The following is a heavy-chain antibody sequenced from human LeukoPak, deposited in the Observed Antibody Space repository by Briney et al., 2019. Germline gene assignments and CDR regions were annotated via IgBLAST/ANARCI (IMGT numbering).Heavy chain of an antibody. J-gene: IGHJ4*02. Sequence: GGSLRLSCAASGFTFSSYWMSWARQAPGKGLEWVSVIYSGGSIYYADSVKGRFTISRDNSKNTLYLQMNSLRAEDTAVYFCAREGYTNGWYRNWGQGTLVTVSS. D-gene: IGHD6-19*01. CDR3: AREGYTNGWYRN. V-gene: IGHV3-53*01. CDR2: IYSGGSI. CDR1: GFTFSSYW.